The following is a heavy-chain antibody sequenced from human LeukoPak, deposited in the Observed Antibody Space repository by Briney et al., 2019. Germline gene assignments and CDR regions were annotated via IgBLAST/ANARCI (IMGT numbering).Heavy chain of an antibody. CDR2: IRPTGSNT. V-gene: IGHV3-23*01. D-gene: IGHD1-14*01. CDR1: GFPFNSYA. Sequence: GGSLRLSCAASGFPFNSYAMSLVRPAPRKGVEWGAIIRPTGSNTYYASSVKGRFTISRDDSKTTLYLQMSSLRAEGTAIYCCAKLACYETSAPLRDLSFWGQGTLVTAS. CDR3: AKLACYETSAPLRDLSF. J-gene: IGHJ4*02.